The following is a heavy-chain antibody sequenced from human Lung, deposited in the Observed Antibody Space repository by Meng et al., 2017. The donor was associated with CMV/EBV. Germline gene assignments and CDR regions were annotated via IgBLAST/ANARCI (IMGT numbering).Heavy chain of an antibody. Sequence: ESXKISCAASGFTFTNYWMTWVRQATGKGLEWVANINEDGSVKHFVDSVKGRFTMSRDNAKNSVYLQMNGLRADDTAVYYCAREYWGPDYWGQGTLVTVSS. V-gene: IGHV3-7*01. CDR1: GFTFTNYW. D-gene: IGHD7-27*01. CDR3: AREYWGPDY. CDR2: INEDGSVK. J-gene: IGHJ4*02.